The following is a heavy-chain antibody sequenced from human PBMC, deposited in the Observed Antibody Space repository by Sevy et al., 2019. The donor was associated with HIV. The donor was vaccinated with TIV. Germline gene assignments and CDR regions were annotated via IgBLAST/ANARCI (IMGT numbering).Heavy chain of an antibody. Sequence: ASVKVSCKASGGTFSSDAISWVRQAPGQGLEWMGGIIPMFGTANYAQKFQRRVTITADESTSTAYMDQSSLRPEDTAVYYCARGRRLSGGNDYYYYYGMDVWGQGTTVTVSS. CDR1: GGTFSSDA. D-gene: IGHD2-15*01. CDR2: IIPMFGTA. V-gene: IGHV1-69*13. J-gene: IGHJ6*02. CDR3: ARGRRLSGGNDYYYYYGMDV.